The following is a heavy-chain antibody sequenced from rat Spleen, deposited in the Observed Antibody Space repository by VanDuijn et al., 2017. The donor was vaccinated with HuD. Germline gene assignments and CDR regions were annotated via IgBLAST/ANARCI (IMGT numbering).Heavy chain of an antibody. CDR3: ARSLTGSGAFDY. CDR1: GYSITSSYR. J-gene: IGHJ2*01. D-gene: IGHD5-1*01. CDR2: INSAGST. V-gene: IGHV3-3*01. Sequence: EVQLQESGPGLVKPSQSLSLTCSVTGYSITSSYRWNWIRKFPGNKLEWMGYINSAGSTNYNPSLKSRISITRDTSKNQFFLQVNSVTTEDTATYYCARSLTGSGAFDYWGQGVMVTVSS.